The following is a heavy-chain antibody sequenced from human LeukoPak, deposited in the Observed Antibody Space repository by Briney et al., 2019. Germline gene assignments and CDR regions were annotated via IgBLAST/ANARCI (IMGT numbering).Heavy chain of an antibody. CDR3: AKDHTEYYFDY. D-gene: IGHD1-14*01. Sequence: KSGGSLRLSCAASGFTFSSYAMSWVRLAPGKGLEWVSAISGSGGSTYYADSVKGRFTISRDNSKNTLYLQMNSLRAEDTAVYYCAKDHTEYYFDYWGQGTLVTVSS. V-gene: IGHV3-23*01. CDR1: GFTFSSYA. J-gene: IGHJ4*02. CDR2: ISGSGGST.